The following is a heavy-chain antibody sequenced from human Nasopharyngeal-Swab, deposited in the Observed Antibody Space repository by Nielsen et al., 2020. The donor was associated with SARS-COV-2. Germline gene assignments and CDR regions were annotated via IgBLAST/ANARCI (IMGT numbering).Heavy chain of an antibody. J-gene: IGHJ6*02. CDR1: GYSFTSYW. CDR3: ARRPTNGDYGAYGMDV. V-gene: IGHV5-51*01. D-gene: IGHD4-17*01. Sequence: KVSCKGSGYSFTSYWIGWVRQIPGKGLEWMGIIYPGDSDTRYSPSFQGQVTISADKSISTAYLQWSSLKASDTAMYYCARRPTNGDYGAYGMDVWGQGTTVTVSS. CDR2: IYPGDSDT.